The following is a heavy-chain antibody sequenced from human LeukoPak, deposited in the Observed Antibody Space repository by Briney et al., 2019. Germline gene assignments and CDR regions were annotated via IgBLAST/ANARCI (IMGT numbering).Heavy chain of an antibody. V-gene: IGHV4-59*01. J-gene: IGHJ6*02. D-gene: IGHD6-13*01. CDR3: ARVPVAAAGPAQRGYYYYGMDV. CDR1: GGSISSYY. CDR2: IYYSGST. Sequence: SETLSLTCTVSGGSISSYYWSWIRQPPGKGLEWIGYIYYSGSTNYNPSLKSRVTISVDTSKNQFSLKLSSVTAADTAVYYCARVPVAAAGPAQRGYYYYGMDVWGQGTTVTVSS.